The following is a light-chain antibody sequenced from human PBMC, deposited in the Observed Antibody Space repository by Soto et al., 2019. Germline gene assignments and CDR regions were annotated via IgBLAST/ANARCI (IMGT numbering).Light chain of an antibody. CDR1: SSDVGSFNL. J-gene: IGLJ3*02. V-gene: IGLV2-23*01. CDR2: EGT. CDR3: CSYTGDTTWV. Sequence: SVLTQPASVSGSPGQSITISCTGTSSDVGSFNLVSWYQQHPGQAPKLMIYEGTKRPSGVSNRFSGSKSANTASLTISGLQPEDEADYFCCSYTGDTTWVFGGGTKLTVL.